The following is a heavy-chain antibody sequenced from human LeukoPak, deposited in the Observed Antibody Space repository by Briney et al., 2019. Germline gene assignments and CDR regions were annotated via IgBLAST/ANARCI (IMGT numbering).Heavy chain of an antibody. J-gene: IGHJ4*02. CDR2: ISSSGSTI. CDR3: ARASSSWYYFDY. V-gene: IGHV3-48*03. D-gene: IGHD6-13*01. Sequence: GGSLRLSCAASGFTFSSYGMNWVRQAPGKGLEWVSYISSSGSTIYYADSVKGRFTISRDNAKNSLYLQMNSLRAEDTAVYYCARASSSWYYFDYWGQGTLVTVSS. CDR1: GFTFSSYG.